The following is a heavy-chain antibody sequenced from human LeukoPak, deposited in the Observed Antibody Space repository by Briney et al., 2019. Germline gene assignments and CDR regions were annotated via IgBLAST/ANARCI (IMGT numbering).Heavy chain of an antibody. J-gene: IGHJ4*02. CDR1: GGSFSGYY. Sequence: SETLSLTCAVYGGSFSGYYWSWIRQPPGKGLEWIGEINHSGRTNYNPSLKSRVTISVDTSKNQFSLKLSSVTAADTAVYYCAIWRLRFLEWLGCWGQGTLVTVSS. CDR3: AIWRLRFLEWLGC. V-gene: IGHV4-34*01. CDR2: INHSGRT. D-gene: IGHD3-3*01.